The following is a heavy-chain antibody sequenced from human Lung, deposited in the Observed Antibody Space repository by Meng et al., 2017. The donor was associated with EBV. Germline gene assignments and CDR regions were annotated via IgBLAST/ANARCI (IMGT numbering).Heavy chain of an antibody. CDR2: INTHTGNS. CDR3: TRDTPYGSSFDY. CDR1: GYTYINYA. D-gene: IGHD1-26*01. V-gene: IGHV7-4-1*02. J-gene: IGHJ4*02. Sequence: QVLRLHAGAEMTEPVATVTCSGKASGYTYINYAFNWLRQAPGQGLEWMGWINTHTGNSTYGHGFTGRFVSASDTTVSTAKMQIISLNAEATADYSCTRDTPYGSSFDYWGQGTLVTVSS.